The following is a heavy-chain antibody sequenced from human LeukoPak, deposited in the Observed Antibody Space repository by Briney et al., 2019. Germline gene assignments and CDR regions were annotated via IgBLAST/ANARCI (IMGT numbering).Heavy chain of an antibody. V-gene: IGHV3-23*01. CDR1: GFTFSSYA. D-gene: IGHD2-15*01. CDR3: AKVSRGGKDV. CDR2: ISGSGGST. J-gene: IGHJ6*02. Sequence: GGSLRLSCAASGFTFSSYAMSWVRQAPGKGLEWVSAISGSGGSTYYADSVKGRFTISRDNSKNTRYLQMDSLRAEDTAVYYCAKVSRGGKDVWGQGTTVTVSS.